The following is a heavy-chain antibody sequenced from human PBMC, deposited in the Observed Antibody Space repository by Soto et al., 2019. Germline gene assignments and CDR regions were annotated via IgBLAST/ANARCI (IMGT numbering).Heavy chain of an antibody. Sequence: PGGSLRLSCAGSGFIVSNNYMSWVRQAPGKGLEWVSLIYRGGSTYYADSVKGRFTISRDNSKNTVYLQMDSLRAEDTAVYYCAGRGDFEDFDIWRQGTMVTVS. D-gene: IGHD4-17*01. J-gene: IGHJ3*02. V-gene: IGHV3-66*01. CDR1: GFIVSNNY. CDR3: AGRGDFEDFDI. CDR2: IYRGGST.